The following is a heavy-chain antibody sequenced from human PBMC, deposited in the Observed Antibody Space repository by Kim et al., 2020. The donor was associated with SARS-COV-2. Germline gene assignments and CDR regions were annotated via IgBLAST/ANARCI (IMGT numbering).Heavy chain of an antibody. CDR1: GGSITSGGYY. V-gene: IGHV4-31*03. CDR3: ARGRAIRGVLGARWFDP. CDR2: IYYSGDT. Sequence: SETLSLTCTVSGGSITSGGYYWSWIRQHPGKGLECIGYIYYSGDTYYNPSLKSRVTISVDTSKNQFSLRLRSVTAADTAVYYCARGRAIRGVLGARWFDPWGQGTLVTVSS. D-gene: IGHD3-3*01. J-gene: IGHJ5*02.